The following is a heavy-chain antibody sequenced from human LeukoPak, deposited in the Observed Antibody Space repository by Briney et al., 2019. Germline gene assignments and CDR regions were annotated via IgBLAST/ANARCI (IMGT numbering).Heavy chain of an antibody. V-gene: IGHV3-11*01. CDR3: AKDRLRATVTSFVY. J-gene: IGHJ4*02. CDR2: ISSSAGTI. Sequence: PGGSPRLSCVASGFTFSDYYMCWIRQAPGKGLEWVSYISSSAGTIYYADSVKGRFTISRDNAKNSLSLQMNSLRAEGTGVYYCAKDRLRATVTSFVYWGQGALVTVCS. D-gene: IGHD4-17*01. CDR1: GFTFSDYY.